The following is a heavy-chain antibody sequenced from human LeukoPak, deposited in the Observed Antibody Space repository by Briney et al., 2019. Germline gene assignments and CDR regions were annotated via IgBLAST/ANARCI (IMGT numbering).Heavy chain of an antibody. CDR2: ISYDGSNK. CDR3: ARVWYSGSYPVDY. CDR1: GFTFSIND. Sequence: GSLRLSCAASGFTFSINDMHWVRQAPGKGLEWVALISYDGSNKYYADSVKGRFTISRDNSKNTLYLQMNSLRAEDTAVYYCARVWYSGSYPVDYWGQGTLVTVSS. V-gene: IGHV3-30*03. D-gene: IGHD1-26*01. J-gene: IGHJ4*02.